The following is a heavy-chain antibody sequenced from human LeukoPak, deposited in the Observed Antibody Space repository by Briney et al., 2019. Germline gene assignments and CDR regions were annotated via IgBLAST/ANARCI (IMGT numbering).Heavy chain of an antibody. CDR1: GVSVSSNF. D-gene: IGHD6-13*01. Sequence: PGGSLRLSCAASGVSVSSNFMIWVRQAPGKGLERVSLIYSGGETSYADSVKGGFSISRDNSKNTLYLQMNSLRVEDTAVYYCTRDPPAVAINTYAWGQGTLVTVSS. CDR2: IYSGGET. CDR3: TRDPPAVAINTYA. J-gene: IGHJ5*02. V-gene: IGHV3-66*01.